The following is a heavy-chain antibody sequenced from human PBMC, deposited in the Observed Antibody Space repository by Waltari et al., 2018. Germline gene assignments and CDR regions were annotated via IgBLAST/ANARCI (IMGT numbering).Heavy chain of an antibody. J-gene: IGHJ3*02. CDR1: GGSISSYY. Sequence: QVQLQESGPGLVKPSETLSLTCTVSGGSISSYYWSWVRQPAGRGLEWIGRIDASGSTNYNPSLRSRVTMSVDTSKNHFSLRLTSVTAADTAVYYCARDRCNSTSCLSRGAFDIWGQGTMVTVSS. V-gene: IGHV4-4*07. CDR3: ARDRCNSTSCLSRGAFDI. D-gene: IGHD2-2*01. CDR2: IDASGST.